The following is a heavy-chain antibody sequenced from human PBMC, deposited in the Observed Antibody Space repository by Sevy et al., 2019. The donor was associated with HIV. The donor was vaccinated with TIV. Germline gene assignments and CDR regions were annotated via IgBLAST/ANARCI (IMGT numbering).Heavy chain of an antibody. J-gene: IGHJ4*02. V-gene: IGHV3-23*01. Sequence: GGSLRLSCAASGFTFSSYAMNWVRQAPGKGLEWVSGISGSGGSGDKTNYAETVKGRFTISRDDSKNSLYLQLNSLRAEDTAIYYCARKYDSSGYFDYWGQGTLVTVSS. CDR3: ARKYDSSGYFDY. CDR1: GFTFSSYA. D-gene: IGHD3-22*01. CDR2: ISGSGGSGDKT.